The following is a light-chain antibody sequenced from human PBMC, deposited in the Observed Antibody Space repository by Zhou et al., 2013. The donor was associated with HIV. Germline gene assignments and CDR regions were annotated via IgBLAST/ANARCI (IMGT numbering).Light chain of an antibody. CDR3: QQSYSTPRCS. CDR2: AAS. Sequence: DIQMTQSPSSVSASVGDRVTITCRASQAIRNYLAWYQQKPGKVPKLLIYAASTLQSGVPSRFSGSGSGTDFTLTITSLQPDDFATYYCQQSYSTPRCSFGQGTKLEIK. V-gene: IGKV1-27*01. CDR1: QAIRNY. J-gene: IGKJ2*04.